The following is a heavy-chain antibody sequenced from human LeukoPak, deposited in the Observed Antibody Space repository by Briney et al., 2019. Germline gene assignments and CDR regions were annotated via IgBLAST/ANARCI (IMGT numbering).Heavy chain of an antibody. CDR1: GFTFSTYW. Sequence: GGSLRLSCVVSGFTFSTYWMSWVRQAPGKGLECVATIKQDGSVKNYGDSVQGRFTISRGNAKNSLYLQMHGLRPEDTAVYFCAKRGVVIRVILVGFHKEAYYFDSWGQGVLVTVSS. CDR2: IKQDGSVK. CDR3: AKRGVVIRVILVGFHKEAYYFDS. V-gene: IGHV3-7*03. D-gene: IGHD3-22*01. J-gene: IGHJ4*02.